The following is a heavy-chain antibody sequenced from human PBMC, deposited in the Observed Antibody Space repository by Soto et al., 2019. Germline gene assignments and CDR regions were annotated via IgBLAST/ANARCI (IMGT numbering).Heavy chain of an antibody. V-gene: IGHV4-30-2*01. Sequence: KPSETLSLTCAVSGGSISSGFYCWSWIRQPAGQGLECIDYIYHSGNTYYNPSRMSRVTISVDRSQSRCALKLTSVPAADTAVYYCARGSDGVWNWFEPWGQGTQVTVSS. J-gene: IGHJ5*02. D-gene: IGHD2-21*02. CDR2: IYHSGNT. CDR1: GGSISSGFYC. CDR3: ARGSDGVWNWFEP.